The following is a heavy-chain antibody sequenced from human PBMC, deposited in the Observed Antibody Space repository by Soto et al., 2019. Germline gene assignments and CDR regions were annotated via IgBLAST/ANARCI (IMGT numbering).Heavy chain of an antibody. V-gene: IGHV3-7*03. J-gene: IGHJ6*02. CDR2: ISQDGRAT. CDR1: GFTFSSYY. Sequence: VQLLESGGGLEQRGGSLRLSCAASGFTFSSYYMTWVRQAPGRGLEWVAHISQDGRATYHADSVKDRFIISRDNAKNSLYLHINTLRAEDTAVYRCTRWNYAMDVWGQGTTVTVS. CDR3: TRWNYAMDV.